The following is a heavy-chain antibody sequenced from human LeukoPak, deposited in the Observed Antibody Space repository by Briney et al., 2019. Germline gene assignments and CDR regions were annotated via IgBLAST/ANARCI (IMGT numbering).Heavy chain of an antibody. CDR2: INWNGGST. J-gene: IGHJ3*02. Sequence: GGSLRLSCAASGFTFDDYGMSWVRQAPGKGLEWVSGINWNGGSTGYADSVKGRFTISRDNAKNSLYLQMNSLRAEDTAVYYCAREGHPIGSSSWYDAFDIWGQGTMVTVSS. CDR3: AREGHPIGSSSWYDAFDI. CDR1: GFTFDDYG. D-gene: IGHD6-13*01. V-gene: IGHV3-20*04.